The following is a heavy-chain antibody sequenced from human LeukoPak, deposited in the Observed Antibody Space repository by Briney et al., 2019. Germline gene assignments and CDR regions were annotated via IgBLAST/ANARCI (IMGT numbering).Heavy chain of an antibody. Sequence: SETLSLTCTVSGGSISSSSYYWGWIRQPPGKGLEWIGSIYYSGSTYYNPSLKSRVTISVDTSKNQFTLKLSSVTAADTAVYYCARPRSGSYYNYFDYWGQGTLVTVSS. CDR2: IYYSGST. V-gene: IGHV4-39*01. CDR3: ARPRSGSYYNYFDY. D-gene: IGHD3-10*01. J-gene: IGHJ4*02. CDR1: GGSISSSSYY.